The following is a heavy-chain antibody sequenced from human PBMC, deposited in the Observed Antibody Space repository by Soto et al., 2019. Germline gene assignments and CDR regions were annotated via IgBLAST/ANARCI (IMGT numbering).Heavy chain of an antibody. CDR2: IRSKANSYAT. CDR3: TRQGYSNYGMVVYYYYYMDV. CDR1: GFTFSGSA. D-gene: IGHD4-4*01. V-gene: IGHV3-73*01. Sequence: GGSLRLSCAASGFTFSGSAMHWVRQASGKGLEWVGRIRSKANSYATAYAASVKGRFTISRDDSKNMAYLQMNSLKTEDTAVYYCTRQGYSNYGMVVYYYYYMDVWGKGTTVTVSS. J-gene: IGHJ6*03.